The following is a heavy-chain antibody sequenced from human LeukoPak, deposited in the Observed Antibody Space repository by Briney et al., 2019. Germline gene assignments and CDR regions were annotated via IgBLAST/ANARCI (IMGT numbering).Heavy chain of an antibody. J-gene: IGHJ3*02. D-gene: IGHD1-7*01. CDR1: DGSISSSSYY. CDR3: ARINQLELLLTFDI. CDR2: LHYSGST. V-gene: IGHV4-39*01. Sequence: PSETLSLTCTVSDGSISSSSYYWGWIRQPPGKGLEWIGSLHYSGSTYYNPSLKSRVTISVDTSKSQFSLKLSSVTAADTAVYYCARINQLELLLTFDIWGQGTMVTVSS.